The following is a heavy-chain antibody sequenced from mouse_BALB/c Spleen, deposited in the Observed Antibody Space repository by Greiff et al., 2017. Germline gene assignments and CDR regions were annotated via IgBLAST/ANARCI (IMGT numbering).Heavy chain of an antibody. Sequence: VQLKESGPSLVKPSQTLSLTCSVSGYSITSGYWNWIRKFPGNKLEYMGYISYSGSTYYNPTLKSRISITRDTSKNQYYLQMNSVTTEDTATYYCARYLGTVVEGFAYWGQGTLVTVSA. CDR3: ARYLGTVVEGFAY. D-gene: IGHD1-1*01. CDR1: GYSITSGY. J-gene: IGHJ3*01. CDR2: ISYSGST. V-gene: IGHV3-8*02.